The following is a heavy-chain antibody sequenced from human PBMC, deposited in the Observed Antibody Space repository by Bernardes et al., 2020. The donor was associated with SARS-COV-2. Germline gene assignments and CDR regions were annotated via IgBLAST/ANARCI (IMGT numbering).Heavy chain of an antibody. V-gene: IGHV4-39*01. J-gene: IGHJ3*02. CDR3: ARQETIVVVLVAARGTFDI. CDR1: GGSISSSSYY. D-gene: IGHD2-2*01. Sequence: ETLSLTCTVSGGSISSSSYYWGWIRQPPGKGLEWIGSIYYSGSTYYNPSLKSRVTISVDTSKNQFSLKLSSVTAADTAVYYCARQETIVVVLVAARGTFDIWGQGTMVTVSS. CDR2: IYYSGST.